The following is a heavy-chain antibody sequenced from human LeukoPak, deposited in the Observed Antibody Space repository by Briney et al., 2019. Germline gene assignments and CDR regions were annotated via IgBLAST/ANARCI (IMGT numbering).Heavy chain of an antibody. D-gene: IGHD4-17*01. CDR2: ISSGGTYK. CDR1: GFTFSSYG. V-gene: IGHV3-21*01. CDR3: ARPTTVTTISADAFDI. Sequence: PGGSLRLSCAASGFTFSSYGMHWVRQAPGKGLEWVSSISSGGTYKYYADSVKGRSTISRDNAQNSLYLQMNSLRAEDSSVYYCARPTTVTTISADAFDIWGQGTMVTVSS. J-gene: IGHJ3*02.